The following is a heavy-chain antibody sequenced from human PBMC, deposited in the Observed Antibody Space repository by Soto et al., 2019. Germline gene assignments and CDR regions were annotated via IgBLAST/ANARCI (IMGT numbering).Heavy chain of an antibody. CDR1: GGSISSSSYY. D-gene: IGHD3-3*01. V-gene: IGHV4-39*01. J-gene: IGHJ3*02. Sequence: SETLSLTCTVSGGSISSSSYYWGWIRQPPGKGLEWIGSIYYSGSTYYNPSLKSRVTISVDTYKKQFSLKLSSVTAADTAVYHCARILRCAFDIWGQGTMVTVSS. CDR3: ARILRCAFDI. CDR2: IYYSGST.